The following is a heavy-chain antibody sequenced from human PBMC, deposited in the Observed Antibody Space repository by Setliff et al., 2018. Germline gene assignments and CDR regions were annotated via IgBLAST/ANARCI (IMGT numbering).Heavy chain of an antibody. CDR3: AREGVDARSSTDYRYYMDV. CDR1: GGTFSSYG. J-gene: IGHJ6*03. D-gene: IGHD2-8*01. CDR2: TIPIFGTT. V-gene: IGHV1-69*05. Sequence: SVKVSCKASGGTFSSYGISWVRQAPGQGLEWMGGTIPIFGTTNYAQKFQGRVTIITDESTNTAYMELSSLRSEDTAVYYCAREGVDARSSTDYRYYMDVWGKGPRSPSP.